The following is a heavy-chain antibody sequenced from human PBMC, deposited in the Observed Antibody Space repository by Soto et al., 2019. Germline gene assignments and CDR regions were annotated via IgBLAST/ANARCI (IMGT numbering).Heavy chain of an antibody. V-gene: IGHV4-39*01. D-gene: IGHD3-3*01. CDR2: IYYSGST. J-gene: IGHJ3*02. Sequence: QLQLQESGPGLVKPSETLSLTCTVSGGSISSSSYYWGWIRQPPGKGLEWIGSIYYSGSTYYNPSLKSRVTISVDTSKNQFSLKLSSVTGADTAVYYCARRRRITIFGVVIPDAFDIWGQGTMVTVSS. CDR1: GGSISSSSYY. CDR3: ARRRRITIFGVVIPDAFDI.